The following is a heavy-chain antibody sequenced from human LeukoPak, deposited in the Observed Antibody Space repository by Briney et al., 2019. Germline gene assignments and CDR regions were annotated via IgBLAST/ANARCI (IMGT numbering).Heavy chain of an antibody. CDR3: ARDSYYGSGSYYRYTFDY. CDR1: GFTVSSNC. V-gene: IGHV3-53*01. CDR2: IYGGGGT. J-gene: IGHJ4*02. Sequence: PGGSLRLSCAASGFTVSSNCMSWVRQAPGKGLEWVSLIYGGGGTYYADSVKGRFTISRDSSKNTLYLQMNSLRAEDTAVYHCARDSYYGSGSYYRYTFDYWGQGTLVTVSS. D-gene: IGHD3-10*01.